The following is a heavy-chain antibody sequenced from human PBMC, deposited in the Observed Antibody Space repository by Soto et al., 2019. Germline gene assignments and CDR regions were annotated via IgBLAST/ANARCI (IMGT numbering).Heavy chain of an antibody. CDR3: ARGPHVGISTS. CDR2: IYSGGST. J-gene: IGHJ4*02. Sequence: PGGSLRLSCAASGFNVSSNYMSWVRQAPGKGLEWLSVIYSGGSTYYAESVKGRFTISRDNSKNTLNLQMNALRVVDTAVYYCARGPHVGISTSWGQGTLVTVSS. CDR1: GFNVSSNY. V-gene: IGHV3-53*01. D-gene: IGHD2-2*01.